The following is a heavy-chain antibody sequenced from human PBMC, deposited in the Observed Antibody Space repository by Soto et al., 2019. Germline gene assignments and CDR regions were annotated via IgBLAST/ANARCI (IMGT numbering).Heavy chain of an antibody. CDR1: GYTFSNHG. J-gene: IGHJ6*02. V-gene: IGHV3-33*01. D-gene: IGHD6-25*01. CDR2: IWYDGSKK. CDR3: ARDPASSMDV. Sequence: HVQLVESGGGVVQPGRSLRLSCAASGYTFSNHGLHWVRQAPGKGLEWVAAIWYDGSKKCYADSVKGRFTISRDDSRNTLYREMNSRRADDTAVYYCARDPASSMDVWGQGTTVIVSS.